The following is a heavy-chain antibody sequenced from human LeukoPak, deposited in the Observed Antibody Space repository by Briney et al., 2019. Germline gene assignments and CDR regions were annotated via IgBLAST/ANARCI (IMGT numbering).Heavy chain of an antibody. Sequence: GGSLRLSCAASGFTFSSYWMSWVRQAPGEGLEWVANIKQDGSEKYYVDSVKGRFTISRDNAKNSLYLQMNSLRAEDTAVYYCARDGVTYYYYGMDVWGQGTTVTVSS. CDR1: GFTFSSYW. D-gene: IGHD3-16*01. V-gene: IGHV3-7*01. CDR3: ARDGVTYYYYGMDV. CDR2: IKQDGSEK. J-gene: IGHJ6*02.